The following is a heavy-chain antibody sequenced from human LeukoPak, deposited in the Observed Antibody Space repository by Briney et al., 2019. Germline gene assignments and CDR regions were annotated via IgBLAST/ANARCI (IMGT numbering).Heavy chain of an antibody. V-gene: IGHV1-46*01. Sequence: ASVKVSCKASGYTFTGYYMHWVRQAPGQGLEWMGIINPSGGSTSYAQKFQGRVTMTRDTSTSTVYMELSSLRSEDTAVYYCARDLRSDRRIQLWLPMDYWGQGTLVTVSS. CDR1: GYTFTGYY. CDR3: ARDLRSDRRIQLWLPMDY. D-gene: IGHD5-18*01. J-gene: IGHJ4*02. CDR2: INPSGGST.